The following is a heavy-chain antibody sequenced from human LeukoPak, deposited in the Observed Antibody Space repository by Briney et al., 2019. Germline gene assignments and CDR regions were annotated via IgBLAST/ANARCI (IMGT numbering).Heavy chain of an antibody. Sequence: PSVKLSCTASVSTFTIYTINWVRQAPRQGLEWMGGIIPIFGTANYSHNFQSRGTITADESTSTPYILLLSLGSDATAVYYCSSGWIAEITVVTPYNYWGQGTLVTVSS. CDR2: IIPIFGTA. D-gene: IGHD4-23*01. J-gene: IGHJ4*02. CDR3: SSGWIAEITVVTPYNY. V-gene: IGHV1-69*13. CDR1: VSTFTIYT.